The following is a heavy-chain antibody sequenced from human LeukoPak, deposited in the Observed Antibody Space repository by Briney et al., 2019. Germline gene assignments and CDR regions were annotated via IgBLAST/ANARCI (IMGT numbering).Heavy chain of an antibody. CDR2: IYYSGST. D-gene: IGHD5-18*01. Sequence: SETLSLTCTVSGGSISSGDYYWSWIRQPPGTGLEWIGYIYYSGSTYYNPSLKSRVTISVDTSKNQFSLKLSSVTAADTAVYYCARGWGYSYSIDAFDIWGQGTMVTVSS. CDR3: ARGWGYSYSIDAFDI. CDR1: GGSISSGDYY. V-gene: IGHV4-30-4*01. J-gene: IGHJ3*02.